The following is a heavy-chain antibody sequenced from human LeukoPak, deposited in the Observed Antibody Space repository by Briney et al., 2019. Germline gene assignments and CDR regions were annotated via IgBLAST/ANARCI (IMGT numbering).Heavy chain of an antibody. Sequence: GGSLRLSCAASGFTFNTYWMHWVRQAPGKGLVWVSRINNDGSDMSYADSVKGRFTISRDNAKNTLYLQMNSLRVEDTAVYYCARVFHLIDHWGQGTLVTVSS. CDR2: INNDGSDM. CDR1: GFTFNTYW. CDR3: ARVFHLIDH. V-gene: IGHV3-74*01. J-gene: IGHJ4*02.